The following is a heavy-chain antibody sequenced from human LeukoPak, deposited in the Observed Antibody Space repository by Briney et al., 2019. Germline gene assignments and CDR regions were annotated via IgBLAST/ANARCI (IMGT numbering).Heavy chain of an antibody. V-gene: IGHV1-18*01. CDR2: ISAYNGNT. CDR3: ARATSVEMATIVAFDI. J-gene: IGHJ3*02. CDR1: GYTFTSYG. D-gene: IGHD5-24*01. Sequence: GASVKVSCKASGYTFTSYGISWVRQAPGQGLERMGWISAYNGNTNYAQKLQGRVTMTTDTSTSTAYMELRSLRSDDTAVYYCARATSVEMATIVAFDIWGQGTMVTVSS.